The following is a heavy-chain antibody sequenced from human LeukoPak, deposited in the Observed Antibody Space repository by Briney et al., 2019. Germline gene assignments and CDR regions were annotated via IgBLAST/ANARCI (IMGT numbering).Heavy chain of an antibody. CDR2: ISGSGGST. CDR3: AKDRSDYDFWSGYSTRSYYFDY. V-gene: IGHV3-23*01. J-gene: IGHJ4*02. D-gene: IGHD3-3*01. CDR1: GFTFSSYA. Sequence: GGSLRLSCAASGFTFSSYAMSWVRQAPGKGLEWVSAISGSGGSTYYADSVKGRFTISRDNSKNTLYLQMNSLRAEDTAVYYCAKDRSDYDFWSGYSTRSYYFDYWGQGTLVTVSS.